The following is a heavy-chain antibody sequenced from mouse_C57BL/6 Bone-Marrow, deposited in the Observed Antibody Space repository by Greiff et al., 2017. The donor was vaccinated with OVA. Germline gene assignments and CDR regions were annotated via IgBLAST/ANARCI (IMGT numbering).Heavy chain of an antibody. D-gene: IGHD1-1*01. CDR1: GFTFSSYA. J-gene: IGHJ3*01. V-gene: IGHV5-9-1*02. Sequence: DVMLVESGEGLVKPGGSLKLSCAASGFTFSSYAMSWVRQTPEKRLEWVAYISSGGDYIYYADTVKGRFTISRDNARNTLYLQMSSLKSEDTAMYYCTRDRYGSSPAWFAYWGQGTLVTVSA. CDR3: TRDRYGSSPAWFAY. CDR2: ISSGGDYI.